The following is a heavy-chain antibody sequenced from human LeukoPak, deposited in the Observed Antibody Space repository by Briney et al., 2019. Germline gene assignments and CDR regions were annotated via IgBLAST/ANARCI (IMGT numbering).Heavy chain of an antibody. CDR2: IYGSDDKT. CDR3: VKGRISEDGLDF. CDR1: GFTFSNYA. Sequence: GGSLRLSCVASGFTFSNYAMSWVRQAPGKGLELVSGIYGSDDKTVYGDAVKGRFTISRDNSKNMLYLQMNSLRAEDTAVYYCVKGRISEDGLDFWGQGTLVTVSS. V-gene: IGHV3-23*01. J-gene: IGHJ4*02. D-gene: IGHD6-13*01.